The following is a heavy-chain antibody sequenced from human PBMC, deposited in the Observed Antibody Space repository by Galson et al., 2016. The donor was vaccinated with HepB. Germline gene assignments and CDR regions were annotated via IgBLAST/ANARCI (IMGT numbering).Heavy chain of an antibody. CDR3: AKYGAASYFS. CDR1: GFIFSKFA. D-gene: IGHD1-26*01. Sequence: SLRLSCAASGFIFSKFAMVWFRQTPGKGLEWLSSISESGDKTYYADSVKGRLTISRDNSRSTLYLQVNSLRAEDTAVYYCAKYGAASYFSWGQGTLVTVSS. CDR2: ISESGDKT. V-gene: IGHV3-23*01. J-gene: IGHJ5*02.